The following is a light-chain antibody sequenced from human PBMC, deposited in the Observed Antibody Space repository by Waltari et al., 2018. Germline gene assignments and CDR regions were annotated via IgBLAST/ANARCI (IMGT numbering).Light chain of an antibody. J-gene: IGKJ2*01. Sequence: EIVMTQSPATLSMSPGDTATLSCRASQGISSNLAWYQQKPGQAPRLLMYGKSTRASGCPAGFSGSGSGTEFTLTISSLQSEDFATYYCQQYDIWPYTFGQGTKLEIK. CDR1: QGISSN. CDR3: QQYDIWPYT. V-gene: IGKV3-15*01. CDR2: GKS.